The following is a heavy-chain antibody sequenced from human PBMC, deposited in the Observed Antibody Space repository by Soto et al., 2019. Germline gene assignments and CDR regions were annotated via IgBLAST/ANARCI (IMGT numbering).Heavy chain of an antibody. CDR3: ARAVAGISGFDY. J-gene: IGHJ4*02. Sequence: SVKVSCKASGGTFSSYAISWVRQAPGQGLEWMGGIIPIFGTANYAQKFQGRVTITADESTSTAYMELSSLRSEDTAVYYCARAVAGISGFDYWGQGTLVTVSS. CDR1: GGTFSSYA. CDR2: IIPIFGTA. D-gene: IGHD6-19*01. V-gene: IGHV1-69*13.